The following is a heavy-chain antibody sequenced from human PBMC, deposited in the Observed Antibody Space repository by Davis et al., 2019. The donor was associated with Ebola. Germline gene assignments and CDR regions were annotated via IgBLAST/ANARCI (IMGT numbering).Heavy chain of an antibody. Sequence: GGSLRLSCTASGFTFGDYAMSWVRQAPGKGLEWVGFIRSKAYGGTTEYAASVKGRFTISRDDSKSIAYLQMNSLKTEDTAVYYCTRAKIVVVPAAIFDYYYYYGMDVWGQGTTVTVSS. CDR1: GFTFGDYA. D-gene: IGHD2-2*02. J-gene: IGHJ6*02. CDR3: TRAKIVVVPAAIFDYYYYYGMDV. V-gene: IGHV3-49*04. CDR2: IRSKAYGGTT.